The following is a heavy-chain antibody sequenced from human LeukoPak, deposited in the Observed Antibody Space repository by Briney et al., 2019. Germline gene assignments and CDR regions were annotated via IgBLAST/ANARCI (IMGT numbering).Heavy chain of an antibody. Sequence: SVKVSCKASGGTFISYTISWVRQAPGQGLEWMGRIIPILGIANYAQKFQGRVTITADKSTSTAYMELSSLRSEDTAVYYCARAGGSGWSGFDYGGQGPLVTVS. CDR2: IIPILGIA. CDR1: GGTFISYT. V-gene: IGHV1-69*02. CDR3: ARAGGSGWSGFDY. J-gene: IGHJ4*02. D-gene: IGHD6-19*01.